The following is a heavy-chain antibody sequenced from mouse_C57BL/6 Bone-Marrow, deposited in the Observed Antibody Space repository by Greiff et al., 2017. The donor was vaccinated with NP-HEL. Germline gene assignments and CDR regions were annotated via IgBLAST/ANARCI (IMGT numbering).Heavy chain of an antibody. D-gene: IGHD2-4*01. CDR1: GFSLSTFGMG. Sequence: QVTLKVSGPGILQPSQTLSLSCSFSGFSLSTFGMGVGWIRQPSGKGLEWLAHIWWDDDKSYNPALKSRLTISKDTSKNPVFLKIAHVDTADTATYYCARNYYDYFYTMDYWDQGTSVTVTS. V-gene: IGHV8-8*01. J-gene: IGHJ4*01. CDR2: IWWDDDK. CDR3: ARNYYDYFYTMDY.